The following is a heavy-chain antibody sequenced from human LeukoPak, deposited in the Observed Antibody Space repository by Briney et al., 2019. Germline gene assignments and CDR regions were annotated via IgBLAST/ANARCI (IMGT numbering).Heavy chain of an antibody. CDR3: AREVDYDFWSGYFDARYFDL. Sequence: SETLSLTCTVSGDSISSGNYWGWIRQPPGKGLEWIGSIFHTGSTYFNLSLKSRVTISVDTSKNQFSLRLSSVTAADTAVYYCAREVDYDFWSGYFDARYFDLWGRGTLVTVSS. CDR2: IFHTGST. CDR1: GDSISSGNY. J-gene: IGHJ2*01. V-gene: IGHV4-38-2*02. D-gene: IGHD3-3*01.